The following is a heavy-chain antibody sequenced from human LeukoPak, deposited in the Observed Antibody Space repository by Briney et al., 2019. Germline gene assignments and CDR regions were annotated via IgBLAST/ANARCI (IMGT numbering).Heavy chain of an antibody. Sequence: AASVKVSCKASGYTLTSYDINWGRQATGQGLEWMGWMNPNSGSTGYAQKFQGRVTITRNTSISTAYMELSGLRSEDTAVYYCARGRSTGYPSYFEYWGQGTLVTVSS. CDR3: ARGRSTGYPSYFEY. J-gene: IGHJ4*02. CDR1: GYTLTSYD. V-gene: IGHV1-8*03. D-gene: IGHD5-12*01. CDR2: MNPNSGST.